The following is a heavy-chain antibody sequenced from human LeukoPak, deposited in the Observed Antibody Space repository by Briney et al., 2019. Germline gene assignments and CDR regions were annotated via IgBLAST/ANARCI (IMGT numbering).Heavy chain of an antibody. CDR1: GFTFSSYW. D-gene: IGHD3-22*01. CDR2: IKQDGSEK. CDR3: AKEGGYYYDSSGPHSDAFDI. J-gene: IGHJ3*02. V-gene: IGHV3-7*03. Sequence: PGGSLRLSCAASGFTFSSYWMSWVRQAPGKGLEWVANIKQDGSEKYYVDSVKGRFTISRDNSKNTLYLQMNSLRAEDTAVYYCAKEGGYYYDSSGPHSDAFDIWGQGTMVTVSS.